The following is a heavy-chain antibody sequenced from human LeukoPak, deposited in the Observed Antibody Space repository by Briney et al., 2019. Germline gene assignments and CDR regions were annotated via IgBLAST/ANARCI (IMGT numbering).Heavy chain of an antibody. Sequence: GESLQISCKGSGYSFPNYWIGWGRQMPGKGLEWMGIIYPGDSHTRYSPSFQDQVTISVDKSISTAYLQWSSLKASDTAMYYCARGPYAYTSSATLGSYNWFDPWGQGSLVTVSS. D-gene: IGHD2-2*02. CDR2: IYPGDSHT. V-gene: IGHV5-51*01. J-gene: IGHJ5*02. CDR3: ARGPYAYTSSATLGSYNWFDP. CDR1: GYSFPNYW.